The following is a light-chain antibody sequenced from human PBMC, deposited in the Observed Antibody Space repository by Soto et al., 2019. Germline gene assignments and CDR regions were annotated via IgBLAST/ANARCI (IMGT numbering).Light chain of an antibody. CDR1: QRVLYSSNNKNY. CDR2: WAS. V-gene: IGKV4-1*01. CDR3: QQYFSPPPT. Sequence: DIVMTQSPDSLAVSLGERATINCKSSQRVLYSSNNKNYLAWYQQKPGQPPELLIYWASTRESGVPDRFSGSGSGTDFTLTISSLQAEDVAVYYCQQYFSPPPTFGQGTKVEI. J-gene: IGKJ1*01.